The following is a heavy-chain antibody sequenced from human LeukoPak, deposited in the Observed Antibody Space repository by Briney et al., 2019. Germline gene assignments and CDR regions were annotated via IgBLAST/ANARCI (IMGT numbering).Heavy chain of an antibody. CDR2: IKQDGSEK. J-gene: IGHJ4*02. CDR1: GFTFSSYW. Sequence: PGGSLRLSCAASGFTFSSYWMSWVRQAPGKGLEWVANIKQDGSEKYYVDSVKGRFTISRDNAKNSLYLQMNSLRAEDTAVYYCAREWYSSGSNFDYWGQGTLVTVSS. V-gene: IGHV3-7*01. D-gene: IGHD6-19*01. CDR3: AREWYSSGSNFDY.